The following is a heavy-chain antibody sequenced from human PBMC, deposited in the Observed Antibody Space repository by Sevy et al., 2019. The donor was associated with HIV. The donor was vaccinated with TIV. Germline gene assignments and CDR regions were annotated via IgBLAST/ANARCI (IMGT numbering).Heavy chain of an antibody. V-gene: IGHV3-33*08. CDR1: GFTFSNFG. CDR2: MWYDGNNK. J-gene: IGHJ4*02. D-gene: IGHD2-21*01. Sequence: GGSLRLSCTASGFTFSNFGIHWVRQAPGKGLEWVTLMWYDGNNKYYADSVKGRFTISRDTSKNTVYLQMNNLRADDTAVYYCARGPSLIVAGAAGYLDYWGQGTLVTVSS. CDR3: ARGPSLIVAGAAGYLDY.